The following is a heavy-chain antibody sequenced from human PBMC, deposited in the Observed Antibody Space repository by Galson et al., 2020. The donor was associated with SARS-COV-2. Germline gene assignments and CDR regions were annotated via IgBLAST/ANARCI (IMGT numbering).Heavy chain of an antibody. CDR1: GGSISSGDYY. Sequence: PSETLSLTCTVSGGSISSGDYYWSWIRQHPGKGLEWIGSIYYTGSTYYNPSLKSRVTISVDTSKNQFFLKLSSVTAADTAVYYCHMIVVVLTKATSDIWGQGTMVTVSS. CDR2: IYYTGST. D-gene: IGHD3-22*01. V-gene: IGHV4-31*03. CDR3: HMIVVVLTKATSDI. J-gene: IGHJ3*02.